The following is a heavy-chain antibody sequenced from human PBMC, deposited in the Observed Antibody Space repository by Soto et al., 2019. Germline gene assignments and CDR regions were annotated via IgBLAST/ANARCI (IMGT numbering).Heavy chain of an antibody. V-gene: IGHV1-69*02. CDR3: TIGSWSGEVFDI. J-gene: IGHJ3*02. Sequence: QVQLVQSGAEVKKPGSSVKVSCKDSGGTFSTYSMFWVRQAPGKGLEWMGRIIPMLGVRNYAQRFQDRVTIIADKSTATVQMELSSLRSEDTAMYYCTIGSWSGEVFDIWGQGTMVTVSS. CDR2: IIPMLGVR. CDR1: GGTFSTYS. D-gene: IGHD2-21*01.